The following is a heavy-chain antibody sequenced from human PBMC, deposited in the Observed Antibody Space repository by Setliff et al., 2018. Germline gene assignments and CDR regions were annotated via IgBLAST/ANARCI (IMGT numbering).Heavy chain of an antibody. J-gene: IGHJ6*03. CDR2: INPSSGGT. CDR1: GFPLTGYY. CDR3: AREGVDTRSSTDYRYYMDL. D-gene: IGHD5-18*01. Sequence: GASVKVSCKTSGFPLTGYYMHWVRQTPGQGLEWMGWINPSSGGTNYAQEFQGRVTIITDESTSTAYMELSSLRFEDTAVYYCAREGVDTRSSTDYRYYMDLWGKGTTVTVSS. V-gene: IGHV1-2*02.